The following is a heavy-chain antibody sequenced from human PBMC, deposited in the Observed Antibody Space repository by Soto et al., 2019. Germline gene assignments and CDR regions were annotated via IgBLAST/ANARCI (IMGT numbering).Heavy chain of an antibody. D-gene: IGHD1-26*01. J-gene: IGHJ4*02. CDR1: GYTFTRYG. CDR3: ARDMGAPGRAEY. Sequence: QVQLVQSGAEVKKPGASVKVSCKASGYTFTRYGISWVRQAPGQGLDWMGGISAYNGNTNYAQMLQGRNTKTTDTSTSRAYRELRSLRSDDTAVYYCARDMGAPGRAEYWGQGSLVTVGS. CDR2: ISAYNGNT. V-gene: IGHV1-18*04.